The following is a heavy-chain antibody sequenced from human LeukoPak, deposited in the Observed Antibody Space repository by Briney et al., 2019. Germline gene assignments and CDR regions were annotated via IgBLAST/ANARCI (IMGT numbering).Heavy chain of an antibody. Sequence: PSQTLSLTCTVSGDSISSGSYYWSWIRQPAGKGPEWIGRIYTSGSTNYNPSLKSRVTISEDTSKNQFSLKLSSVTAADTAVYYCAGAVATNWFDPWGQGILVTVSS. V-gene: IGHV4-61*02. J-gene: IGHJ5*02. CDR1: GDSISSGSYY. CDR2: IYTSGST. CDR3: AGAVATNWFDP. D-gene: IGHD6-19*01.